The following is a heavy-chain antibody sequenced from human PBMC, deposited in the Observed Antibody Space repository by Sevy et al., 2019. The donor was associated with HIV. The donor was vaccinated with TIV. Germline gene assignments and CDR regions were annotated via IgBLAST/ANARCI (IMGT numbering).Heavy chain of an antibody. CDR1: GFTFSSYW. Sequence: GGCLRLSCAASGFTFSSYWMTWVRQAPGKGLEWVANIKQDMSEKYYADSVKGRFTISRDNARNSRYLQMESLRAEDTAVYYCARAQQVTMLVVIGGLYFDFWGQGTLVTVSS. D-gene: IGHD3-22*01. V-gene: IGHV3-7*01. CDR3: ARAQQVTMLVVIGGLYFDF. CDR2: IKQDMSEK. J-gene: IGHJ4*02.